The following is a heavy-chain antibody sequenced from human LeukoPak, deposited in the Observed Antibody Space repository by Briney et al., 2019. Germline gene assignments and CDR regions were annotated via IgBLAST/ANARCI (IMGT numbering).Heavy chain of an antibody. D-gene: IGHD1-26*01. CDR1: GFTVSGNH. CDR3: ARAGSGRSPDWFDP. CDR2: ISSSGSTI. V-gene: IGHV3-48*03. Sequence: PGGSLRLSCAASGFTVSGNHMNWVRQAPGKGLEWVSYISSSGSTIYYADSVKGRFTISRDNAKNSLYLQMNSLRAEDTAVYYCARAGSGRSPDWFDPWGQGTLVTVSS. J-gene: IGHJ5*02.